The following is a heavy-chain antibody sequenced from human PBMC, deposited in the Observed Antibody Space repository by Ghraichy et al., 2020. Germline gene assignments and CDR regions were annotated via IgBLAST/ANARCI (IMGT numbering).Heavy chain of an antibody. CDR2: ISGSGGIT. Sequence: GGSLRLSCAASGLTFTTYAMSWVRQSPGKGLEWVSAISGSGGITYYADSVKGRFTISRDNSKNTLYLQMSSLRAEDTAVYYCAKDTRGAIPYYFDYWGQGTLVTVSS. V-gene: IGHV3-23*01. D-gene: IGHD1-26*01. CDR3: AKDTRGAIPYYFDY. J-gene: IGHJ4*02. CDR1: GLTFTTYA.